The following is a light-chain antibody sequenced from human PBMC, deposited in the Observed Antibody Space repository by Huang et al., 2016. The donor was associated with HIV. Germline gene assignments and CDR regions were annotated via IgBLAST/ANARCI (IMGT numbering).Light chain of an antibody. J-gene: IGKJ5*01. CDR1: QSVSSN. V-gene: IGKV3-15*01. CDR3: QQYNMWPPIT. Sequence: EIVMTQSPATLSVSPGERATLSCRASQSVSSNLAWYQQKPGQAPRLLIYGASTRATGTPARFSGSGSGTEFTLTISSLQSEDCAVYYCQQYNMWPPITFGQGTRLEIK. CDR2: GAS.